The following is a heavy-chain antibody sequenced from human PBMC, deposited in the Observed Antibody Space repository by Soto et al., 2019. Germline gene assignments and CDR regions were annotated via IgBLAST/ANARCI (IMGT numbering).Heavy chain of an antibody. CDR1: GFTFSGRS. Sequence: EVQLVESGGGLVQPGGSLRLSCAASGFTFSGRSMHWVRQAPGKGLVWVSGIDNAGTDSTYADSVKGRFTSSRDNAKNTPFLQMNSLRVQDTALYYCARGWFGPDVWGKGTTVTVSS. J-gene: IGHJ6*04. D-gene: IGHD3-10*01. V-gene: IGHV3-74*01. CDR3: ARGWFGPDV. CDR2: IDNAGTDS.